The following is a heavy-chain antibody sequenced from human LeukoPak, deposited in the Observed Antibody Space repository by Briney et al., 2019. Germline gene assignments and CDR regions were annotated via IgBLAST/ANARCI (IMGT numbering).Heavy chain of an antibody. J-gene: IGHJ4*02. V-gene: IGHV3-23*01. CDR1: GFTFSSYA. CDR2: ISGSGGST. D-gene: IGHD5-12*01. Sequence: GGSLRLSCAASGFTFSSYAMSWVRQATGKGLEWVSAISGSGGSTYYADSVKGRFTISRDNSKNTLYLQMNSLRAEDTAVYYCAKDVVDIVATIEDYWGQGTLVTVSS. CDR3: AKDVVDIVATIEDY.